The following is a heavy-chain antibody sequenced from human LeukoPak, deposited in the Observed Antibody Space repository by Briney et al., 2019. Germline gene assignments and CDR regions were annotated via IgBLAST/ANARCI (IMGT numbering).Heavy chain of an antibody. CDR2: INPNSGGT. CDR3: ARGDGDYVYYFDY. D-gene: IGHD4-17*01. CDR1: GYTFTGYY. J-gene: IGHJ4*02. Sequence: ASVNVSCKASGYTFTGYYMHWVRQAPGQGLEWMGWINPNSGGTNYAQKFQGWVTMTRDTSISTAYMELSRLRSDDTAVYYCARGDGDYVYYFDYWGQGTLVTVSS. V-gene: IGHV1-2*04.